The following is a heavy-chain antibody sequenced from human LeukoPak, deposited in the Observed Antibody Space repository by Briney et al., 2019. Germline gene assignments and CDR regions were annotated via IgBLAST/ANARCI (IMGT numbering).Heavy chain of an antibody. CDR3: ARPTKYCSGGSCYTVFDY. V-gene: IGHV5-51*01. CDR1: GYSFTSYW. J-gene: IGHJ4*02. CDR2: VYPGDSDT. Sequence: GESLKISCKGSGYSFTSYWIDWVRPMPGKGLEWMGIVYPGDSDTRYSPSFQGQVTISADKSISTAYLQWSSLKASDTAMYYCARPTKYCSGGSCYTVFDYWGQGTLVTVSS. D-gene: IGHD2-15*01.